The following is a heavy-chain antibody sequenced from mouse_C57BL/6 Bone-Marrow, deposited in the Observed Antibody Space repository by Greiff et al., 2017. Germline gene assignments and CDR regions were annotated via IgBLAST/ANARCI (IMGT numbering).Heavy chain of an antibody. Sequence: VKLQQSGPGLVQPSQSLSITCTVSGFSLTSYGVHWVRQSPGKGLEWLGVIWSGGSTDYNAAFISRLSISKDNSKSQVFFKMNSLQADDTAIYYCARKGIYDGYYDYAMDYWGQGTSVTVSS. J-gene: IGHJ4*01. D-gene: IGHD2-3*01. CDR3: ARKGIYDGYYDYAMDY. CDR1: GFSLTSYG. CDR2: IWSGGST. V-gene: IGHV2-2*01.